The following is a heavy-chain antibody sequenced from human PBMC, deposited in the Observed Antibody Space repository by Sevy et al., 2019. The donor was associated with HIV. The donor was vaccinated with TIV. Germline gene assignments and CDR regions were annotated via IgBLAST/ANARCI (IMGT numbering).Heavy chain of an antibody. CDR2: ISDSGST. CDR3: ARTPATTVVDYYFQEHNYDFDY. Sequence: SETLSLTCTVSGASISSYYWSWIRQPPGRGLEWIGHISDSGSTTYHPSLKSRVTIALDSSENQFSLKLNSVTAADTAFYYCARTPATTVVDYYFQEHNYDFDYWGQGALVTVSS. J-gene: IGHJ4*02. V-gene: IGHV4-59*01. D-gene: IGHD3-22*01. CDR1: GASISSYY.